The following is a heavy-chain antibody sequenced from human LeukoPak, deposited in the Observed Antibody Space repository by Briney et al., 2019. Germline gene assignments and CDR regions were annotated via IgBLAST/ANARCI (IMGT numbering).Heavy chain of an antibody. CDR3: ARALAALAPTDY. Sequence: ASVKVSCKASGFTFTSSAMQWVRQARGQRLEWIGWIVVGSGNTNYAQKFQERVTITRDMSTSTAYMELSSLRAEDTAVYYCARALAALAPTDYWGQGTLVTVSS. J-gene: IGHJ4*02. V-gene: IGHV1-58*02. CDR2: IVVGSGNT. CDR1: GFTFTSSA. D-gene: IGHD5-12*01.